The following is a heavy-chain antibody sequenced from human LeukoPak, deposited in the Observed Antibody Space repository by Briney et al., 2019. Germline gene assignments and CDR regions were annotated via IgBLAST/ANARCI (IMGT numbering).Heavy chain of an antibody. D-gene: IGHD4-17*01. CDR1: GFTFSSYE. CDR2: IRDSGNTI. V-gene: IGHV3-48*03. CDR3: AREAGDLTDY. Sequence: GGSLRLSCAASGFTFSSYEMHWVRQAPGKGLEWVSYIRDSGNTIYYADSVKGRFTISRDNAKNSLYLQMNSLRAEDTAVYYCAREAGDLTDYWGQGTLVTVSS. J-gene: IGHJ4*02.